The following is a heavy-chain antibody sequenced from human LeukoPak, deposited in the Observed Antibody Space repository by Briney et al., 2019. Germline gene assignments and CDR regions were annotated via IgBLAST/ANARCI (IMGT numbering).Heavy chain of an antibody. Sequence: GGSLRLSCAASGFTFSSYSMNWVRQAPGKGLEWVSSISSSSSYIYYADSVKGRFTISRGNAKNSLYLQMNSLRAEDTAVYYCARDEYCSSTSCYTISGYYYYGMDVWGKGTTVTVSS. CDR1: GFTFSSYS. CDR3: ARDEYCSSTSCYTISGYYYYGMDV. V-gene: IGHV3-21*01. CDR2: ISSSSSYI. D-gene: IGHD2-2*02. J-gene: IGHJ6*04.